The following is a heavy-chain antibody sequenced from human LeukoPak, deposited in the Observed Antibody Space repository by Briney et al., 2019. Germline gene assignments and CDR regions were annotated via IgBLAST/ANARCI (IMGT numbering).Heavy chain of an antibody. Sequence: ASVKVSCKASGYTFTGYYMHWVRQAPGQGLEWMGWINPNSGGTNYAQKFQGRVTMTRDTSISTAYMELSRLRSDDTAVYYCARVLRYYYDSSGYLDYWGQGTLVTVSS. J-gene: IGHJ4*02. D-gene: IGHD3-22*01. CDR3: ARVLRYYYDSSGYLDY. CDR1: GYTFTGYY. CDR2: INPNSGGT. V-gene: IGHV1-2*02.